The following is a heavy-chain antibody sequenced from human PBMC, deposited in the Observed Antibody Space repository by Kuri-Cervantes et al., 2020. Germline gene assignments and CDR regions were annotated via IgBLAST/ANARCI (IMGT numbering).Heavy chain of an antibody. J-gene: IGHJ5*02. Sequence: SETLSLTCTVSGGSISSSNYYWGWIRQPAGKGLEWIGRIYTSGSTNYNPSLKSRVTMSVDTSKNQFSLKLSSVTAADTAVYYCARSKLRFPFDPWGQGTLVTVSS. D-gene: IGHD3-16*01. CDR2: IYTSGST. V-gene: IGHV4-61*02. CDR1: GGSISSSNYY. CDR3: ARSKLRFPFDP.